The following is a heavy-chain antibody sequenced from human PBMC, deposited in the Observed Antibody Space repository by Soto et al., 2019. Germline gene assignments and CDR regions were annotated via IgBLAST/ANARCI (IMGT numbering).Heavy chain of an antibody. Sequence: QITLKESGPTLVKPTETLTLTCTFSGFSLTTKGEGVVWIRQPPGKALEWLALLYWNGDKRYSPSLNSRLTFIEDTSINHVVLTMTNMDPVDTATYYCAQRRCGGNSFDVFDIWGQGTMVTVSS. CDR2: LYWNGDK. D-gene: IGHD2-21*02. J-gene: IGHJ3*02. CDR1: GFSLTTKGEG. V-gene: IGHV2-5*01. CDR3: AQRRCGGNSFDVFDI.